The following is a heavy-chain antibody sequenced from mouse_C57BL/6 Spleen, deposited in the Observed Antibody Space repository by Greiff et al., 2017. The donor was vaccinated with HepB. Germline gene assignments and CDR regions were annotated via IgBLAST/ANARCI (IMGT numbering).Heavy chain of an antibody. CDR2: IYPSDSET. CDR1: GYTFTSYW. J-gene: IGHJ3*01. CDR3: AIRPYYGSSDVGFAY. D-gene: IGHD1-1*01. Sequence: VQLQQPGAELVRPGSSVKLSCKASGYTFTSYWMDWVKQRPGQGLEWIGNIYPSDSETHYNQNFKDKATLTVDKSSSTAYMQLSSLTSEDSAVYYCAIRPYYGSSDVGFAYWGQGTLVTVSA. V-gene: IGHV1-61*01.